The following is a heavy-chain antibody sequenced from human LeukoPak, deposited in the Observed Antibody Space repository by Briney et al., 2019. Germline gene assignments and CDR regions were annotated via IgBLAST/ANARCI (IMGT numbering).Heavy chain of an antibody. CDR2: MNPNSGNT. CDR1: GYTFTSYD. Sequence: ASVKVSCKASGYTFTSYDINWVRQAPGQGLEWMGWMNPNSGNTGYAQKFQGRVTMTRNTSISTAYMELSSLRSEDTAVYYCARVLLYGSGSYPGYWGQGTLVTVSS. V-gene: IGHV1-8*01. D-gene: IGHD3-10*01. J-gene: IGHJ4*02. CDR3: ARVLLYGSGSYPGY.